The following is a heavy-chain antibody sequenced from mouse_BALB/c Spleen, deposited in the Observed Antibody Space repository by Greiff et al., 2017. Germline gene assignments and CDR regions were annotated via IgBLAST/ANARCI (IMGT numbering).Heavy chain of an antibody. J-gene: IGHJ2*01. D-gene: IGHD3-1*01. CDR3: ARTARATHFDD. CDR1: EYEFPSHD. CDR2: INSDGGST. V-gene: IGHV5-2*03. Sequence: EVKLVESGGGLVQPGESPKLSCESNEYEFPSHDMSWVRKTPEKRLELVAAINSDGGSTYYPDTMERRFIISRDNPKNTLFLQMTSLRSEDTAMYYCARTARATHFDDWGQGTTLTVSS.